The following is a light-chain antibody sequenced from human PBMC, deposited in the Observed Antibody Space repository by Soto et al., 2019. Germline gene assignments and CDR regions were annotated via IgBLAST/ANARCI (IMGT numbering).Light chain of an antibody. CDR3: SSDTTNLTRV. Sequence: QSALTQPASVSGSPGQSITFSCTGTSNDIGGYNYVSWFQHHPDKAPKLIIYEVYDRPSGVSNRFSGSKSGNTASLTISGLQPEYEADYYCSSDTTNLTRVFGGGTHLTVL. CDR2: EVY. CDR1: SNDIGGYNY. V-gene: IGLV2-14*01. J-gene: IGLJ3*02.